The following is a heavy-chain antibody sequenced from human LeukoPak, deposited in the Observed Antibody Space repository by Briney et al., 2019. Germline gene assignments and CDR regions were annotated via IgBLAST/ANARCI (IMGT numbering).Heavy chain of an antibody. CDR1: GLTFSNYA. D-gene: IGHD2-15*01. CDR3: AKTQGYYDA. CDR2: IWGDDDKT. Sequence: GGSLRLSCVASGLTFSNYAMTWVRQAPGKGLELVAGIWGDDDKTVYGDAVKGRFTISRDNSKNTLYLQMNSLRADDTAVYYCAKTQGYYDAWGQGALVTVSS. V-gene: IGHV3-23*01. J-gene: IGHJ5*02.